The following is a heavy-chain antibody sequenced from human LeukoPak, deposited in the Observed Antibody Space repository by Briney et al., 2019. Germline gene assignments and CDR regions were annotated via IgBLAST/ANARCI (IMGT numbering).Heavy chain of an antibody. CDR2: INHSGST. D-gene: IGHD6-19*01. CDR1: GGSFSGYY. CDR3: ARGQSSGWLRNPFYFDY. Sequence: SETLSLTCAVYGGSFSGYYWSWIRQPPGKGLEWIGEINHSGSTNYNPSLKGRVTISVDTSKNQFSLKLSSVTAADTPVYYCARGQSSGWLRNPFYFDYWGQGTLVTVSS. V-gene: IGHV4-34*01. J-gene: IGHJ4*02.